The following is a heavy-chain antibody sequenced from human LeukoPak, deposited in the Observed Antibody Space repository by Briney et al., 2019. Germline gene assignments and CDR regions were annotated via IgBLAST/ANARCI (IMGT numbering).Heavy chain of an antibody. CDR2: VFDSGCT. CDR1: GGSISNYW. Sequence: ASETLSLTCTVSGGSISNYWWSWIRQPPGKGLEWIGYVFDSGCTNYNPSLKSRVTISVDTSKKQFSLKLSSVTAADTAVYYCARGYSSSWNYFDYWGQGTLVTVSS. V-gene: IGHV4-59*01. CDR3: ARGYSSSWNYFDY. J-gene: IGHJ4*02. D-gene: IGHD6-13*01.